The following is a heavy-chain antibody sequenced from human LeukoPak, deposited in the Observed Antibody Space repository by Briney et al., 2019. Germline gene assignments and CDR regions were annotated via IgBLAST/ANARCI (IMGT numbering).Heavy chain of an antibody. CDR3: ARAHCTATSCHHFDY. J-gene: IGHJ4*02. V-gene: IGHV4-59*01. CDR2: IYYSGST. CDR1: GGSISSYY. Sequence: SETLSLTCTVSGGSISSYYWSWIRQPPGKGLEWIGYIYYSGSTNYNPSLKSRVTISVDTSKNQFSLKLSSVTAADTAVYYCARAHCTATSCHHFDYWGQGALVTVSS. D-gene: IGHD2-2*01.